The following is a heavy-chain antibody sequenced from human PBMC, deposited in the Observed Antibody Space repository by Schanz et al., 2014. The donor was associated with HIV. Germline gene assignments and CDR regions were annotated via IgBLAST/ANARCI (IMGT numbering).Heavy chain of an antibody. CDR2: NYSGGST. Sequence: EAQLVESGGGLIQPGGSLRLSCVASGFTVSSNYMSWVRQAPGKGLECVSVNYSGGSTNYADSGKGRFTISRDNSKNTVYLQMNSLGAEDTGMYYCESDGSGSYLTLSRIYYGMDVWGHGTTVTVSS. CDR1: GFTVSSNY. J-gene: IGHJ6*02. CDR3: ESDGSGSYLTLSRIYYGMDV. V-gene: IGHV3-53*01. D-gene: IGHD3-10*01.